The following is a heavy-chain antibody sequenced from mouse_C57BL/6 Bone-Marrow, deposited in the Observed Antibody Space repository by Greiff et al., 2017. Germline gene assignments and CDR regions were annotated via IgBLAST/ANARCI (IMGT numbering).Heavy chain of an antibody. Sequence: QVQLQQSGAELVRPGASVKLSCKASGYTFTDYYINWVKQRPGQGLEWIARIYPGSGNTYYNEKFKGKATLTAEKSSSTAYMQLSSLTSEDSAVYFCARWTVVATSDVWGTGTTVTVSS. J-gene: IGHJ1*03. CDR1: GYTFTDYY. CDR2: IYPGSGNT. CDR3: ARWTVVATSDV. V-gene: IGHV1-76*01. D-gene: IGHD1-1*01.